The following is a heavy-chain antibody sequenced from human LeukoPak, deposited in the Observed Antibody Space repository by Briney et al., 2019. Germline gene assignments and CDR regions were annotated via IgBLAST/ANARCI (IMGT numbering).Heavy chain of an antibody. V-gene: IGHV1-46*01. CDR2: INPTGGTT. J-gene: IGHJ3*02. D-gene: IGHD3-10*01. CDR3: ARGRSVRLDGFDI. CDR1: GYTFSSYY. Sequence: ASVKVSCKASGYTFSSYYVHWVRQAPGQGLEYMGIINPTGGTTTYAQRFQGRVTMTRDTSTSTVFMELSGLKSEDTAVYYCARGRSVRLDGFDIWGLGTMVTVSS.